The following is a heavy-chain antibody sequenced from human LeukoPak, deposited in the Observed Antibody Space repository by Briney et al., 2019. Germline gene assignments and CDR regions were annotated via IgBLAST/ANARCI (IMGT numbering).Heavy chain of an antibody. J-gene: IGHJ4*02. V-gene: IGHV4-59*12. CDR3: ARGARTYYYDSSGYYNGLDY. Sequence: SETLSLTCTVSGGSITSFYWSWIRQPPGKGLEWIGYIYYSGSTNYNPPLKSRVTISVETSKNQFSLKLSSVTAADTAVYYCARGARTYYYDSSGYYNGLDYWGQGTLVTVSS. D-gene: IGHD3-22*01. CDR1: GGSITSFY. CDR2: IYYSGST.